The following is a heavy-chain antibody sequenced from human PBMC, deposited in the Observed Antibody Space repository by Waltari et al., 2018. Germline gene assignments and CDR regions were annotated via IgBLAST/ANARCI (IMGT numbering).Heavy chain of an antibody. D-gene: IGHD3-3*01. CDR2: IYYSGST. J-gene: IGHJ6*02. Sequence: QLQLQESGPGLVKPSETLSLTCTVSGGSISSSSYYWGWIRQPPGKGLEWIGSIYYSGSTNYNPSLKSRVTRSVATSKTQFSLKLSAVTAADTAVYYCARTGVTIFGVVTQRRGMDVWGQGTTVTVSS. CDR1: GGSISSSSYY. CDR3: ARTGVTIFGVVTQRRGMDV. V-gene: IGHV4-39*07.